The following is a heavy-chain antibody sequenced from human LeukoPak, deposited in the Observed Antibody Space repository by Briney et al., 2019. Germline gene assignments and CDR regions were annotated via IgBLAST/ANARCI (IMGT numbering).Heavy chain of an antibody. CDR3: ARVTAMVVDV. D-gene: IGHD5-18*01. J-gene: IGHJ6*02. CDR1: GGSISSYY. Sequence: SETLSLTCTVSGGSISSYYWSWIRQPAAKGLEWIGRIYTSESTNYNPSLKSRVTMSVDTSKHQFSLKLSSVTAADTAVYYCARVTAMVVDVWGQGTTVTVSS. V-gene: IGHV4-4*07. CDR2: IYTSEST.